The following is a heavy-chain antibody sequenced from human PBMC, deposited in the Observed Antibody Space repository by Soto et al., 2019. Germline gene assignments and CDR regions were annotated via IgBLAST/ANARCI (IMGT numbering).Heavy chain of an antibody. Sequence: QVQLVQSGAAVKKPGASVTVSCQASGGTFSSSAISWVLQAPGQGLEWMGGIILIYGTANNVQQVQGRVTINADESTSTAYMGLSSLRSEDTAGYNCARQDTMSRGYYYGMDVWCQETTVTASS. CDR1: GGTFSSSA. D-gene: IGHD3-10*02. CDR2: IILIYGTA. V-gene: IGHV1-69*01. J-gene: IGHJ6*02. CDR3: ARQDTMSRGYYYGMDV.